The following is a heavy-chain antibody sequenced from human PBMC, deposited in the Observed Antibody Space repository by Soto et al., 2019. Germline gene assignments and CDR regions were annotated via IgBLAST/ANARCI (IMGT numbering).Heavy chain of an antibody. Sequence: PSETLSLTCAVYGGSFSGYYWSWIRQPPGKGLEWIGEIXXXXXXXXNPSLKSRVTISVDTSKNQFSLKLSSVTAADTAVYYCARDHDMEEEDYYYGMDVWGQGTTVTVSS. D-gene: IGHD3-3*01. CDR2: IXXXXXX. V-gene: IGHV4-34*01. J-gene: IGHJ6*02. CDR3: ARDHDMEEEDYYYGMDV. CDR1: GGSFSGYY.